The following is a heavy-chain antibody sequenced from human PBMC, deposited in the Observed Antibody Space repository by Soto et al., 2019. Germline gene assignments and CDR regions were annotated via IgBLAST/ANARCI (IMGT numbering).Heavy chain of an antibody. CDR3: AGGAKSTLSGVFVSPPFDP. Sequence: QVQLVESGGGVVLPGRSLRVSCAASGFTFSTYDMHWVRQAPGKGLEWVAFSSYDGGKEFYADSVKARFTISRDNSQNTMYLEMNTLSYDDTSVYWCAGGAKSTLSGVFVSPPFDPLGQGTLVTVSS. J-gene: IGHJ5*02. D-gene: IGHD3-16*01. CDR2: SSYDGGKE. CDR1: GFTFSTYD. V-gene: IGHV3-30*03.